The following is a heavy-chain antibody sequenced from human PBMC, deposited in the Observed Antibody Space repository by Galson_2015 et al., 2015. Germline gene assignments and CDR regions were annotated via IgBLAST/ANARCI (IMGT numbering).Heavy chain of an antibody. D-gene: IGHD5-12*01. Sequence: SLRLSCAASGFTFSSYGMNWFRQAPGKGLEWVAVISYDGSNKYYADSVKGRFTITRDNSKNTLYLQMNSLRAEDTAVYYCAKDRLKRGYALGDYWGQGTLVTVSS. J-gene: IGHJ4*02. CDR1: GFTFSSYG. V-gene: IGHV3-30*18. CDR2: ISYDGSNK. CDR3: AKDRLKRGYALGDY.